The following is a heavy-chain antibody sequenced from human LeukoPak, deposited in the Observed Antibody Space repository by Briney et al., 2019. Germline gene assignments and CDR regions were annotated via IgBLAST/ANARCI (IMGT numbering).Heavy chain of an antibody. CDR2: IYYSGST. D-gene: IGHD6-19*01. V-gene: IGHV4-39*01. J-gene: IGHJ5*02. CDR1: GGAISSSNYS. Sequence: SETLSLTCSVSGGAISSSNYSWGWIRQPPGKGLEWIGSIYYSGSTYYNPSLKSQVTISVDTSKNQFSLKLSSVTAADTALYYCARTATGSSGWLNLFDPWGQGTLVTVSS. CDR3: ARTATGSSGWLNLFDP.